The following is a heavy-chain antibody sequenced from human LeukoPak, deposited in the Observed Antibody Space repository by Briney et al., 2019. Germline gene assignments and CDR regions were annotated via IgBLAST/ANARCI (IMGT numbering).Heavy chain of an antibody. D-gene: IGHD2-2*01. V-gene: IGHV1-46*01. CDR2: INPSGGST. J-gene: IGHJ5*02. CDR3: ARVEIPAAMPGWFDP. Sequence: ASVKVSCKASGYTFTSYYMHWVRQAPGQGLEWMGIINPSGGSTSYAQKFQGRVTMTRDMSTSTVYMELSSLRSEDTAVYYCARVEIPAAMPGWFDPWGQGTLVTVSS. CDR1: GYTFTSYY.